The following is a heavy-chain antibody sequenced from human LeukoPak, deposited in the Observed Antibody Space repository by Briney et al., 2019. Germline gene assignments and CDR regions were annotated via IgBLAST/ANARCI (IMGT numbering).Heavy chain of an antibody. Sequence: GASVKVSCKASGGTFSSYAINWVRQATGQGLEWMGWMNPNSGNTGYAQKFQGRVTMTRNTSISTAYMELSSLRSEDTAVYYCARGRRGSGSYWVDYWGQGTLVTVSS. J-gene: IGHJ4*02. V-gene: IGHV1-8*02. D-gene: IGHD3-10*01. CDR3: ARGRRGSGSYWVDY. CDR1: GGTFSSYA. CDR2: MNPNSGNT.